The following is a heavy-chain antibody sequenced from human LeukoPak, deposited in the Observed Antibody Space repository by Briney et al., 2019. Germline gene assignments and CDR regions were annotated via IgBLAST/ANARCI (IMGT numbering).Heavy chain of an antibody. D-gene: IGHD6-19*01. Sequence: GGSLRLSCAASGFTFSSYEMNWVRQAPGKGLEWVSYISSSGSTIYYADSVKGRFTISRDNAKNSLYLQMNSLRAEDTAVYYCARESRMPETSGRFDYWGQGTLVTVSS. V-gene: IGHV3-48*03. CDR1: GFTFSSYE. J-gene: IGHJ4*02. CDR2: ISSSGSTI. CDR3: ARESRMPETSGRFDY.